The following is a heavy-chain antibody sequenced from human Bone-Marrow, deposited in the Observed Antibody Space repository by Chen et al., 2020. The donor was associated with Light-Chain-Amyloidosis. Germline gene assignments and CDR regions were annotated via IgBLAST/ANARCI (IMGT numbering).Heavy chain of an antibody. Sequence: QVNLVQSGAEAKKPGASMKISCKASGYTFINYYIHWVRQAPGQGLEWMGAINPNDGNTTYVQKFPGRVSITSDTSTDTDYMDVTRLTSHDTTMYFFTTTDSSYLLDYWVPGTLVTVSS. CDR2: INPNDGNT. D-gene: IGHD1-1*01. CDR1: GYTFINYY. J-gene: IGHJ4*02. V-gene: IGHV1-46*01. CDR3: TTTDSSYLLDY.